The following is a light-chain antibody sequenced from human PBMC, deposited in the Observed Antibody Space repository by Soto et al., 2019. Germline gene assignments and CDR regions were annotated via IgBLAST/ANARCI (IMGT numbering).Light chain of an antibody. CDR3: QQDNSNPLT. Sequence: DIQMTQSPSTLSASVGDRVTITCRASQSFSTWLAWYQQKPGKAPNLLIYKTSILESGVPSRFSGSGSGTEFTLTISRLQTDDFENYYGQQDNSNPLTFGGGTKVEIK. J-gene: IGKJ4*01. V-gene: IGKV1-5*03. CDR1: QSFSTW. CDR2: KTS.